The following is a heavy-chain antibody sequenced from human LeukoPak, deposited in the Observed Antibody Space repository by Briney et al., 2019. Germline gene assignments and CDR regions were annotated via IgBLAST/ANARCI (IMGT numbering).Heavy chain of an antibody. J-gene: IGHJ4*02. Sequence: GGSLRLSCAASGFTFSNYWMSWVRRAPGKGLEWVANIKLDGREKYYVDSVKGRFTISRDNAQNSLYLQMNSLRADDTAMYYCARGGTVTGRFESWGQGTLVTVSS. CDR2: IKLDGREK. D-gene: IGHD6-19*01. CDR3: ARGGTVTGRFES. V-gene: IGHV3-7*05. CDR1: GFTFSNYW.